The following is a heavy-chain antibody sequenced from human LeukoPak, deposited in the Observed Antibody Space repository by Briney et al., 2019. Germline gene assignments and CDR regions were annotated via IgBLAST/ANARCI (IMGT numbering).Heavy chain of an antibody. D-gene: IGHD7-27*01. Sequence: SETLSLTCTVSGGSISNSNYYWGWIRQPPGKGLEWIGSIYYSGSTYYNPSLKSRVTISVDTSKNQFSLKLSSVTAADTAVYYCASRKLGNDYWGQGTLVTVSS. V-gene: IGHV4-39*07. CDR1: GGSISNSNYY. J-gene: IGHJ4*02. CDR2: IYYSGST. CDR3: ASRKLGNDY.